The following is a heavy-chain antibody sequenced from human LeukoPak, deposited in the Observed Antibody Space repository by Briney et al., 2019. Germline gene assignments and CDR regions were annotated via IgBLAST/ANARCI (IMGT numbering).Heavy chain of an antibody. CDR3: AREDDETYYYDSSGYWWYY. CDR2: IIPIFGTA. V-gene: IGHV1-69*05. J-gene: IGHJ4*02. CDR1: GGTFSSYA. D-gene: IGHD3-22*01. Sequence: SVKVSCKASGGTFSSYAISWVRQAPGQGLEWMGRIIPIFGTANYAQKFQGRVTITTDESTSTAYMELSSLRSEDTAVYYCAREDDETYYYDSSGYWWYYWGQGTLVPVSS.